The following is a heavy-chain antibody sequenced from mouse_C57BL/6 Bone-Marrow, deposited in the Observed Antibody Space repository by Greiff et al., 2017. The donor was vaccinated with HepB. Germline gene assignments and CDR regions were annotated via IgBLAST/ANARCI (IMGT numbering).Heavy chain of an antibody. Sequence: QVQLQQPGAELVKPGASVKMSCKASGYTFTSYWITWVKQRPGQGLEWIGDIYPGSGSTNYNEKFKSKATLTVDTSSSTAYMQLSSLTSEDSAVYYCASEVNWDNYAKDYWGQGTSVTVSS. CDR3: ASEVNWDNYAKDY. V-gene: IGHV1-55*01. J-gene: IGHJ4*01. CDR1: GYTFTSYW. CDR2: IYPGSGST. D-gene: IGHD4-1*01.